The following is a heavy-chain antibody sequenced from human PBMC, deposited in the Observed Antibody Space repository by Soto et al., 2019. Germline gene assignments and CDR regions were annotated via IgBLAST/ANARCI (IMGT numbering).Heavy chain of an antibody. J-gene: IGHJ4*02. V-gene: IGHV4-34*01. CDR1: GGSFSGYY. D-gene: IGHD6-6*01. Sequence: LSLTCAVYGGSFSGYYWSWIRQPPGKGLEWIGEINHSGSTNYNPSLKSRVTISVDTSKNQFSLKLSSVTAADTAVYYCARHEYSSSRFDYWGQGTLVTGSS. CDR3: ARHEYSSSRFDY. CDR2: INHSGST.